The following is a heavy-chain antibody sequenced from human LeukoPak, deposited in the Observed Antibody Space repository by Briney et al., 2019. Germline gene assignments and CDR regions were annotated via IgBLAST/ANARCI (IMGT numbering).Heavy chain of an antibody. D-gene: IGHD3-10*02. CDR2: INWNGAST. V-gene: IGHV3-20*04. CDR1: GFTFGDYA. Sequence: GGSLRLSCAVSGFTFGDYAINWVRQAPGKGLEWVSNINWNGASTGYGDSVKGRFTISRDNAKNSVFLQMNSLRPDDTALYYCARDMLLGDAFDIWGQGTMVIVSS. CDR3: ARDMLLGDAFDI. J-gene: IGHJ3*02.